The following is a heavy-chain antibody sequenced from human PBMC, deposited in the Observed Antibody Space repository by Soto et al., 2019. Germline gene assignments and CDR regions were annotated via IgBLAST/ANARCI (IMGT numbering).Heavy chain of an antibody. CDR1: GFTFSSYG. Sequence: GGSLRLSCAASGFTFSSYGMHWVRQAPGKGLEWVAVISYDGSNKYCADSVKGRFTISRDNYKNTLYLQMNSLRAEDTAVYYCAKAMVVVTAISGGGGFDKWGQGTLVTVSS. D-gene: IGHD2-21*02. V-gene: IGHV3-30*18. CDR3: AKAMVVVTAISGGGGFDK. CDR2: ISYDGSNK. J-gene: IGHJ3*02.